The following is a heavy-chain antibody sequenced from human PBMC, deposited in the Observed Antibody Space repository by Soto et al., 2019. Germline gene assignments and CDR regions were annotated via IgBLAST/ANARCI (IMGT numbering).Heavy chain of an antibody. CDR1: GGTFSRHA. Sequence: QVQLVQSGAEVRKPGSSVKVSCKASGGTFSRHAISWVRQAPGQGLEWLAGIIPILGTANHAQKCQGRVTIIADDSTSTVYMELSSLRSEDTAMYYCARGWGYDSNDYYYAYWGQGTLVIVSS. J-gene: IGHJ4*02. CDR3: ARGWGYDSNDYYYAY. D-gene: IGHD3-22*01. V-gene: IGHV1-69*01. CDR2: IIPILGTA.